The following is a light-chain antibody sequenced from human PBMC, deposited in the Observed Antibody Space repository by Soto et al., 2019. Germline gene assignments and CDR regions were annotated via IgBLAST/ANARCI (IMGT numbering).Light chain of an antibody. J-gene: IGKJ1*01. CDR1: QSISNW. CDR2: DAS. V-gene: IGKV1-5*01. Sequence: DIQMTQSPSSLSASVGDRVTINCRASQSISNWLAWYQQKPGKAPKLLIFDASTLESGVPSRFSGSASGTEFTLSVSRLQPDDFATYYCHHYTRAFGQGTKVEIK. CDR3: HHYTRA.